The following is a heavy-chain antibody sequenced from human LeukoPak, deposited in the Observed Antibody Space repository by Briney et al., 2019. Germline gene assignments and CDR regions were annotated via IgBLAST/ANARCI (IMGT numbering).Heavy chain of an antibody. CDR2: ISGSGGST. J-gene: IGHJ4*02. D-gene: IGHD6-19*01. Sequence: PGGSLRLSCAAPGFTFSSYAMSWVRQAPGKGLEWVSAISGSGGSTYYADSVKGRFTISRDNSKNTLYLQMNSLRAEDTAVYYCAKDGARIAVAAYYFDYWGQGTLVTVSS. CDR3: AKDGARIAVAAYYFDY. V-gene: IGHV3-23*01. CDR1: GFTFSSYA.